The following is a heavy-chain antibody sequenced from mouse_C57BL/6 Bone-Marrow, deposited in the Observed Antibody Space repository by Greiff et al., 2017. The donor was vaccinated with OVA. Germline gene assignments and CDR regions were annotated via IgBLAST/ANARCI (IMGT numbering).Heavy chain of an antibody. V-gene: IGHV1-54*01. CDR2: INPGSGGT. Sequence: QVQLQQSGAELVRPGTSVKVSCKASGYAFTNYLIEWVKQRPGQGLEWIGVINPGSGGTTYNEKFKGKATLTADKSSSTAYMQLSSLTSEDSAVYFCARYAHYYGSSYWYFDVWGTGTTVTVSS. CDR1: GYAFTNYL. J-gene: IGHJ1*03. CDR3: ARYAHYYGSSYWYFDV. D-gene: IGHD1-1*01.